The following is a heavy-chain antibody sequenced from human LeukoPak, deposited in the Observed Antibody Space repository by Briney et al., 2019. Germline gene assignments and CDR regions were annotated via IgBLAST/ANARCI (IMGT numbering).Heavy chain of an antibody. V-gene: IGHV4-39*01. CDR3: ARHGSRGWELRPNWFDP. CDR1: GGSISSSSYY. CDR2: IYCSGST. Sequence: PSETLCLTRTVPGGSISSSSYYWGWIRQPPGKGLDRIRSIYCSGSTYYNPSLKSRVTISVDTSKNQFSLKLSSVTAADTAVYYCARHGSRGWELRPNWFDPWGQGTLVTVSS. J-gene: IGHJ5*02. D-gene: IGHD1-26*01.